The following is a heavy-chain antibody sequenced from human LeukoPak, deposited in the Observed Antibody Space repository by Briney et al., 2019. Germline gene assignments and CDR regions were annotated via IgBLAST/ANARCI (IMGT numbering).Heavy chain of an antibody. CDR2: ISAYNGNT. J-gene: IGHJ6*02. V-gene: IGHV1-18*01. CDR3: AGVELERYYYYGMDV. Sequence: ASVKLSCKASGYTFTSYGISLVRQAPGQGLEWMGWISAYNGNTNYAQKHQGRVTMTTDTSTSTAYMELRSLRSDDTAVYYCAGVELERYYYYGMDVWGQGTTVTVSS. D-gene: IGHD1-1*01. CDR1: GYTFTSYG.